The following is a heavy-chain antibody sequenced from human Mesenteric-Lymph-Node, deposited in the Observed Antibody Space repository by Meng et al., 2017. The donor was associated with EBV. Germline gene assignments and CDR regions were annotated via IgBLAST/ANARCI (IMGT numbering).Heavy chain of an antibody. J-gene: IGHJ4*02. CDR1: GFSFSSYN. Sequence: EVQLVESGGXLVKPGXSLRLSCAASGFSFSSYNMNWVRQAPGKGLEWVSCISSSSSHIYYADSVKGRFTISRDNAKNSLYLQMNNLRAEDTAIYYCAGDPGVDYWGQGTLVTVSS. V-gene: IGHV3-21*01. CDR3: AGDPGVDY. D-gene: IGHD4-17*01. CDR2: ISSSSSHI.